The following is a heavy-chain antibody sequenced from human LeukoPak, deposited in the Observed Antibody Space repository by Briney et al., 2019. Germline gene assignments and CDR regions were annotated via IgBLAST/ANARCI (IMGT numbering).Heavy chain of an antibody. V-gene: IGHV3-49*04. D-gene: IGHD2-2*01. CDR2: IRSKAYGGTT. CDR3: TREAVGYCSSTSCHYYYYYYMDV. CDR1: GFTFGDYA. J-gene: IGHJ6*03. Sequence: GGSLRLSCTASGFTFGDYAMSWVRQAPGKGLEWVGFIRSKAYGGTTEYAASVKGRFTISRDDSKGIAYLQMNSLKTEDTAVYYCTREAVGYCSSTSCHYYYYYYMDVWGKGTTVTISS.